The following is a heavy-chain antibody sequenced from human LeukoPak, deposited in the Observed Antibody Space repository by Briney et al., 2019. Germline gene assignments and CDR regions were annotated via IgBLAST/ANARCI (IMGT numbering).Heavy chain of an antibody. CDR2: INQDGSDQ. J-gene: IGHJ4*02. CDR1: GFAFSSYW. D-gene: IGHD2-21*01. V-gene: IGHV3-7*01. CDR3: ARSLWPEDY. Sequence: GGSLRLSCAASGFAFSSYWASWVRQAPGKGLEWVANINQDGSDQNYVDSVRGRFTISRDNAKNSAYLQMNGLRVEDTAVYYCARSLWPEDYWGQGILVTVSS.